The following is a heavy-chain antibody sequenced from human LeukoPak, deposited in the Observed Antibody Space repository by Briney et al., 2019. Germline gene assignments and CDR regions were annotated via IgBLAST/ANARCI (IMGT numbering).Heavy chain of an antibody. D-gene: IGHD6-19*01. CDR2: LSGYDGTT. Sequence: GASVKVSCKASGYTFNSYGMSWVRQAPGQGPEWMGWLSGYDGTTKYAQNVQGRVTLTTDTSTSTAYMELRSLRSDDTAFYYCARDNKIAVASPLVYWRQGTLVTVSS. J-gene: IGHJ4*02. CDR3: ARDNKIAVASPLVY. CDR1: GYTFNSYG. V-gene: IGHV1-18*01.